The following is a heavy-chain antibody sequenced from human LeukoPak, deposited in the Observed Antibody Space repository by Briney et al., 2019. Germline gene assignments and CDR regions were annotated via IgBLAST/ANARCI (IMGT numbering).Heavy chain of an antibody. CDR3: ARAPVVVVTYFDY. CDR1: GGTFSSYA. V-gene: IGHV1-69*04. Sequence: SVKLSCKASGGTFSSYAISWVRQAPGQGLEWMGRIIPILGIANYAQKFQGRVTITADKSTSTAYMELSSLRSEDTAVYYCARAPVVVVTYFDYWGQGTLVTVSS. CDR2: IIPILGIA. D-gene: IGHD2-21*02. J-gene: IGHJ4*02.